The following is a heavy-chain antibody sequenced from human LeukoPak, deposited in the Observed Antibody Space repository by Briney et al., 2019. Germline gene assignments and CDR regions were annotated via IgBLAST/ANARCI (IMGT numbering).Heavy chain of an antibody. CDR3: ARVVWGWDTAMPTPFDY. Sequence: GGSLRLSCAASGFTFSSYGMNWVRQAPGKGLEWVSSISRSSTYIYYGDSEKGRFSISRDNAKNSLYLQMNSLRAEDTAVYYCARVVWGWDTAMPTPFDYWGRGTLVTVSS. V-gene: IGHV3-21*01. CDR2: ISRSSTYI. D-gene: IGHD5-18*01. CDR1: GFTFSSYG. J-gene: IGHJ4*02.